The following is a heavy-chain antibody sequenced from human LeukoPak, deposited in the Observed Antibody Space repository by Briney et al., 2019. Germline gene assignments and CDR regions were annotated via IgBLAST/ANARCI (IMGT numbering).Heavy chain of an antibody. CDR1: GYGFSDVY. V-gene: IGHV1-2*02. J-gene: IGHJ5*02. D-gene: IGHD5/OR15-5a*01. Sequence: ASVTVSCQTSGYGFSDVYLNWVRQAPGQGLEWMGWINPHSGATNYAQRFQGRVSMDASFDTAYMELSRLTSDDTAVYYCATSSSVTHTRDPWGQGTLVTVSS. CDR3: ATSSSVTHTRDP. CDR2: INPHSGAT.